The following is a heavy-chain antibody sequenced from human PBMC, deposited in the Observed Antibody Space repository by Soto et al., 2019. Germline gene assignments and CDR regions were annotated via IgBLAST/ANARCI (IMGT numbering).Heavy chain of an antibody. CDR2: TGNSDGRT. CDR3: ALRRVGYSGRPGPSYY. J-gene: IGHJ4*02. Sequence: GGSLRLSCAASGFTFSSSAMSWVRQAPGKGLEWVSITGNSDGRTAYADSVKGRFTVSGDKSKNTLFLQMNSLRAEDTAVYYCALRRVGYSGRPGPSYYWGQGTVVTVSS. V-gene: IGHV3-23*01. D-gene: IGHD1-26*01. CDR1: GFTFSSSA.